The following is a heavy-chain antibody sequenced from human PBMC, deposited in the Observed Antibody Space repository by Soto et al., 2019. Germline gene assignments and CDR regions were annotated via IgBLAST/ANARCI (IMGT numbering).Heavy chain of an antibody. CDR2: ISYDGSNK. D-gene: IGHD2-15*01. V-gene: IGHV3-30*03. CDR3: AGGQYYFDY. CDR1: GFPFSSYG. J-gene: IGHJ4*02. Sequence: QVPLVESGGGVVQPGRSLRLSCAASGFPFSSYGMHWVRQAPGKRLEWVAHISYDGSNKHYTDSVKGRFTISRDNSKNMLYLQMSSLRAEDTAVYYCAGGQYYFDYCGQGTRVSVSS.